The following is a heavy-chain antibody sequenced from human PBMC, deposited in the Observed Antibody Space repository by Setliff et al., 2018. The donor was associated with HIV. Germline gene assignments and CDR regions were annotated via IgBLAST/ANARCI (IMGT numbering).Heavy chain of an antibody. CDR3: ALPVLGGYSYGYFDY. Sequence: GASVKVSCKASGGTFSSYAIGWVRQAPGQGLEWMGGIIPIFGTANYAQKFQGRVTITADESTSTAYMELSSLRSEDTAVYYCALPVLGGYSYGYFDYWGQGTLVTVSS. CDR1: GGTFSSYA. CDR2: IIPIFGTA. V-gene: IGHV1-69*13. D-gene: IGHD5-18*01. J-gene: IGHJ4*02.